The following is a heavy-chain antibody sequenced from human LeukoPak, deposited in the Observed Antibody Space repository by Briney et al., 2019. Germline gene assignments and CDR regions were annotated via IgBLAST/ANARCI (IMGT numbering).Heavy chain of an antibody. CDR1: GGSISNRHHY. J-gene: IGHJ4*02. CDR2: IYYSGST. D-gene: IGHD4-11*01. V-gene: IGHV4-39*07. Sequence: PSETLSLTCTVSGGSISNRHHYWGWIRQPPGKGLEWIGSIYYSGSTYYKPSLKSRVTISVDTSRNQFSLKLNSVTAADTAVYYCARSALKLTTLKFWIFDYWGQGTLVTVSS. CDR3: ARSALKLTTLKFWIFDY.